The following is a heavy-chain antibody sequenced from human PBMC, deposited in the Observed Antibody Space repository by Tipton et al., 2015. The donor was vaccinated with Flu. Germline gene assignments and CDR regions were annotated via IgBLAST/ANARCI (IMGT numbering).Heavy chain of an antibody. V-gene: IGHV4-59*12. J-gene: IGHJ4*02. Sequence: TLSLTCSVSGGSISSYYWGWVRQPPGKGLEWIGYFYYSGSTNYNPSLQSRVTISVDRSKNQFSVKLTSVTAADTAVYFCARDDFLVPSALRFWGPGILVTVSS. CDR2: FYYSGST. CDR3: ARDDFLVPSALRF. D-gene: IGHD3/OR15-3a*01. CDR1: GGSISSYY.